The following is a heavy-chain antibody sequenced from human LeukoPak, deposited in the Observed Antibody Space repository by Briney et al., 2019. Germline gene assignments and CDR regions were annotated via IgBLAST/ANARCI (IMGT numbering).Heavy chain of an antibody. J-gene: IGHJ4*02. CDR3: AKEAEELLWFGEFHYFDY. D-gene: IGHD3-10*01. CDR2: ISYDGSNK. V-gene: IGHV3-30*18. CDR1: GFTFSSYG. Sequence: GGSLRLSCAAPGFTFSSYGMHWVRQAPGKGLEWVAVISYDGSNKYYADSVKGRFTISRDNSKNTLYLQMNSLRAEDTAVYYCAKEAEELLWFGEFHYFDYWGQGTLVTVSS.